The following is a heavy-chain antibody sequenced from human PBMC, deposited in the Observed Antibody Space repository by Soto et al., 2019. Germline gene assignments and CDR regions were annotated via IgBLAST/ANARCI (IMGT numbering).Heavy chain of an antibody. CDR1: GDSISSPNW. Sequence: QVQLQESGPGLVKPSETLSLTCAVSGDSISSPNWWSWYRQSPGKGLELIGEMFGSGSSNYNPSLDGRVTISLDTSKNQFSPKLTSLTAADTAIYYCAREGFDHRPDYWGQGIPVSASS. CDR2: MFGSGSS. CDR3: AREGFDHRPDY. V-gene: IGHV4-4*02. J-gene: IGHJ4*02.